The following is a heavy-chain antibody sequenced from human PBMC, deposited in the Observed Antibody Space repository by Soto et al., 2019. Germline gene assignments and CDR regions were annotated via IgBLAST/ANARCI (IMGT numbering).Heavy chain of an antibody. V-gene: IGHV4-31*03. CDR1: GGSSSSGDYY. CDR3: ARYRWSEYYFDY. D-gene: IGHD1-26*01. CDR2: IYYSGST. J-gene: IGHJ4*02. Sequence: TLSLPCTVAGGSSSSGDYYWSSIRQHPGKGLEWIGYIYYSGSTYYNPSLKSRVTISVDTSKNQFSLKLTSATAADTAVYYCARYRWSEYYFDYWGQGTLVTVSS.